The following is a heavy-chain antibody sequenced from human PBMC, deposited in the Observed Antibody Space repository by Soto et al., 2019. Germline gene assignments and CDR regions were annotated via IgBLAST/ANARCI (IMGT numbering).Heavy chain of an antibody. CDR2: TYYRSKWYN. CDR1: GGSVASNSAA. D-gene: IGHD2-2*01. Sequence: SEALSLTCASSGGSVASNSAAWNWIRQCPSRGLEWLGRTYYRSKWYNDYAVSVKSRITINADTSKNQCSLQLNSVTPEDTAVYYCARGVSRCSRTSCYYYYQYRLAVPAQRTTVPVSS. CDR3: ARGVSRCSRTSCYYYYQYRLAV. J-gene: IGHJ6*01. V-gene: IGHV6-1*01.